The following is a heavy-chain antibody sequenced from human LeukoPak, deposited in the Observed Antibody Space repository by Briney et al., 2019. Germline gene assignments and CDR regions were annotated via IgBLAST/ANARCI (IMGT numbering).Heavy chain of an antibody. CDR3: ARARTHYYDSSGLNWFDP. V-gene: IGHV4-31*03. J-gene: IGHJ5*02. Sequence: SQTLSLTCTVSGDSITSGNYYWSWIRQLPGMGLGWIGNVFSSGSAYHNPSLKSRVSLSVDTSKNQFSLRLSSVTAADTAVYYCARARTHYYDSSGLNWFDPWGQGTLVTVSS. CDR1: GDSITSGNYY. CDR2: VFSSGSA. D-gene: IGHD3-22*01.